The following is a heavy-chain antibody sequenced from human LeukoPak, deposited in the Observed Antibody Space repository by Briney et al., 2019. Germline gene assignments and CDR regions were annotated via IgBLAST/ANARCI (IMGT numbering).Heavy chain of an antibody. V-gene: IGHV4-61*02. CDR1: GVSIRSGCYF. J-gene: IGHJ5*02. CDR3: AGDGRGQWFDP. Sequence: SQTLSLTCTVSGVSIRSGCYFWFCIRQPAGKGLEWIVRIYTRGRINYNPSLKSRVTISVDTPKNVFSLNVISVTAAETAVYYCAGDGRGQWFDPWGQGTLVTVSS. D-gene: IGHD1-26*01. CDR2: IYTRGRI.